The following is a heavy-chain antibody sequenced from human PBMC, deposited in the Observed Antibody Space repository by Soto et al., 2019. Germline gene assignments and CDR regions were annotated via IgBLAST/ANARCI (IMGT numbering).Heavy chain of an antibody. Sequence: GGSLRLSCAASGFTVSSNYMSWVRQAPGKGLEWVSVIYSGGSTYYADSVKGRFTISRDNSKNTLYLQMNSLRAEDTAVYYCARDGGTVPDVFDTGAKGTVFPVS. V-gene: IGHV3-53*01. J-gene: IGHJ3*02. CDR2: IYSGGST. D-gene: IGHD2-15*01. CDR1: GFTVSSNY. CDR3: ARDGGTVPDVFDT.